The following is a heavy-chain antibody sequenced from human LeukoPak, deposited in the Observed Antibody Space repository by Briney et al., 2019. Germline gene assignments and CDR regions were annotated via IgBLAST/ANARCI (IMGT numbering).Heavy chain of an antibody. CDR2: ISAYNGNT. V-gene: IGHV1-18*01. CDR3: ARDSFLTSWQQLVLNYYYYMDV. D-gene: IGHD6-13*01. J-gene: IGHJ6*03. CDR1: GYTFTSYG. Sequence: ASVKVSCKASGYTFTSYGISWVRQAPGQGLEWMGWISAYNGNTNYAQKLQGRVTMTTDTSTSTAYMELRSLRSDDTAVYYCARDSFLTSWQQLVLNYYYYMDVWGKGTTVTISS.